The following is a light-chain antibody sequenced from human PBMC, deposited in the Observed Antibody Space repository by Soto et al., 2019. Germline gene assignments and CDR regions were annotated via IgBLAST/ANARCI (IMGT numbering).Light chain of an antibody. J-gene: IGKJ4*01. CDR2: GAS. CDR3: QQYVGSSLT. Sequence: EIVLTQSPGTLSLSPGERATLSCRASQSVTSNYLAWYQQKPGQAPRLLIYGASSRATGIPDRFSGSGSGTDFTLTISRLEPEDFAVYYCQQYVGSSLTFGGGTKVDIK. CDR1: QSVTSNY. V-gene: IGKV3-20*01.